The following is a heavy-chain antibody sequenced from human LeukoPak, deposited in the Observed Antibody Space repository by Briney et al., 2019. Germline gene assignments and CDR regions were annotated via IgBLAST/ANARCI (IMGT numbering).Heavy chain of an antibody. Sequence: SETLSLTCTVSGGSISSYYWSWVRQPPGKGLEWVGYIYYSGSTNYNPSLKSRVTISVDTSKNQFSLKLSSVTAADTAVYYCARSSWELLGGDWFDPWGQGTLVTVSS. V-gene: IGHV4-59*01. D-gene: IGHD1-26*01. CDR2: IYYSGST. CDR3: ARSSWELLGGDWFDP. CDR1: GGSISSYY. J-gene: IGHJ5*02.